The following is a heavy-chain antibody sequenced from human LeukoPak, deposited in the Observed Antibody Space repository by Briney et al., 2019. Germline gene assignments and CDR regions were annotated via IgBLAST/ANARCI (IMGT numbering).Heavy chain of an antibody. Sequence: SETLSLTCTVSGGSISSSSYYWGWIRQPPGKGLEWIGSIYHSGSTYYNPSLKSRVTMSLDTSKNQFSLKLSSVTAADTAVYYCAREGIAAAEGTFDIWGQGTMVTVSS. V-gene: IGHV4-39*07. CDR3: AREGIAAAEGTFDI. CDR2: IYHSGST. D-gene: IGHD6-13*01. J-gene: IGHJ3*02. CDR1: GGSISSSSYY.